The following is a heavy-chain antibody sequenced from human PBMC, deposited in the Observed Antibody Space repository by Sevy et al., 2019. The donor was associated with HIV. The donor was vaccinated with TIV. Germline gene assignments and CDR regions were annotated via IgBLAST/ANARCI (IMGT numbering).Heavy chain of an antibody. CDR3: ATVADPYTDEYDGSGPYGMDV. D-gene: IGHD3-22*01. Sequence: ASVKVSCKASGYTFTGYYMHWVRQAPGQGLEWMGWINPNSGGTNYAQKFQGRVTMTRDTSISTAYMELSRLRSEDTAVSYGATVADPYTDEYDGSGPYGMDVWGQGTTVTVSS. CDR2: INPNSGGT. CDR1: GYTFTGYY. V-gene: IGHV1-2*02. J-gene: IGHJ6*02.